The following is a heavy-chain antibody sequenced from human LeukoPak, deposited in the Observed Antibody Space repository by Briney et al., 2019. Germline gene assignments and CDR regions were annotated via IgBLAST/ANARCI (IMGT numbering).Heavy chain of an antibody. CDR3: VRVRFTLYKWNEGWFDP. CDR2: IYPGDSDT. CDR1: GYTFTTYW. Sequence: GESLKISCKGSGYTFTTYWIGWVRQMPGKGLEWMGIIYPGDSDTRYSPSFQGQVTISADKSIRTAYLQWSNLKASDTAMYYCVRVRFTLYKWNEGWFDPWGQGTLVTVSS. V-gene: IGHV5-51*01. J-gene: IGHJ5*02. D-gene: IGHD1-20*01.